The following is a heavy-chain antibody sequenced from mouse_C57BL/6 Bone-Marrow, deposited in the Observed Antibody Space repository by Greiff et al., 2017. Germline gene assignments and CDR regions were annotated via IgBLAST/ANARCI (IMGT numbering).Heavy chain of an antibody. D-gene: IGHD2-4*01. V-gene: IGHV5-6*01. CDR1: GFTFSSYG. CDR2: ISSGGSYT. J-gene: IGHJ2*01. Sequence: EVKLVESGGDLVKPGGSLKLSCAASGFTFSSYGMSWVRQTPDKRLEWVATISSGGSYTYYPDSVKGRFTISRDNAKNTLYLQMSSLKSEDTAMYYCARHDDYYWGQGTTLTVSS. CDR3: ARHDDYY.